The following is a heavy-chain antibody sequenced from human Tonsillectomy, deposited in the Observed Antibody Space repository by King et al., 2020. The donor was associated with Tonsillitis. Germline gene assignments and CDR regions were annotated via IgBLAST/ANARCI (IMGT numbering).Heavy chain of an antibody. Sequence: VQLVESGGGLVKPGGSLRLSCVASGFTFSDHYMSWIRQAPGKGLEWLSYISSSGTIIYYTDSVKGRFTISRDNAKKSLYLQMNSLRAEDTAVYYCASTGNYDDFYYYMDVWGKGTTVTVSS. CDR3: ASTGNYDDFYYYMDV. V-gene: IGHV3-11*01. J-gene: IGHJ6*03. CDR1: GFTFSDHY. D-gene: IGHD1-14*01. CDR2: ISSSGTII.